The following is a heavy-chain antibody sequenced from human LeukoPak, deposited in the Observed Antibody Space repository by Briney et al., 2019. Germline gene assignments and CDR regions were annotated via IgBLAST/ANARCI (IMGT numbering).Heavy chain of an antibody. CDR2: MYHSGGT. J-gene: IGHJ3*02. CDR1: GGSISSYY. V-gene: IGHV4-59*01. D-gene: IGHD5-18*01. CDR3: ARGGYSYGGDAFDI. Sequence: SETLSLTCTVSGGSISSYYWTWIRLPPGKGLEWIGYMYHSGGTDYNPSLKSRVTISVDMSKNQFSLKLSSVTAADTAVYYCARGGYSYGGDAFDIWGQGTMVTVSS.